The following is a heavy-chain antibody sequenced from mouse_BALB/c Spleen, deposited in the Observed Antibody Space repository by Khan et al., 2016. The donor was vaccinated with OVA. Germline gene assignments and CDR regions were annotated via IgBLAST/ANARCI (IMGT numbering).Heavy chain of an antibody. D-gene: IGHD2-14*01. Sequence: EVKLLESGGGLVQPGGSLKLSCAASGFYFSRYWMSRVRQAPGKGLEWIGEINPDSSTINYTPSLKDKFIISRDNAKNTLYLQMSKVRSEDTALYYCARPYRYDGRAWFAYWGQGTLVTVSA. J-gene: IGHJ3*01. CDR1: GFYFSRYW. CDR3: ARPYRYDGRAWFAY. CDR2: INPDSSTI. V-gene: IGHV4-1*02.